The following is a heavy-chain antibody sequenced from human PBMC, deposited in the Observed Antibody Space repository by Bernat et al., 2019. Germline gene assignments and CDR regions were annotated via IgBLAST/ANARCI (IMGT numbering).Heavy chain of an antibody. CDR3: NAVCLTGYVHAWYFDY. J-gene: IGHJ4*02. D-gene: IGHD3-9*01. Sequence: EVQLVESGGGLVKPGGSLRLSCAASGFTFSNAWMSWVRQAPGKGLEWVGRIKSKTDGGTTDYAAPVKGRFTISRDDSKNTLYVQMNRLKTEDTAVYYCNAVCLTGYVHAWYFDYWGQGTLVTVSS. CDR2: IKSKTDGGTT. CDR1: GFTFSNAW. V-gene: IGHV3-15*01.